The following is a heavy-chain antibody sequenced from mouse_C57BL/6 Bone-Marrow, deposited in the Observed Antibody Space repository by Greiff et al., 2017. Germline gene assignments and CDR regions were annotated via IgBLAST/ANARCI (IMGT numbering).Heavy chain of an antibody. CDR3: AREVYYGSSYYFDY. CDR1: GYTFTSYW. V-gene: IGHV1-69*01. J-gene: IGHJ2*01. D-gene: IGHD1-1*01. CDR2: IDPSGSYT. Sequence: QVQLKQPGAELVMPGASVKLSCKASGYTFTSYWMHWVPQRPGQGLEWIGEIDPSGSYTNYNQKFKGKSTLTVDKSSSTAYMQLSSLTSEDSAVYYCAREVYYGSSYYFDYWGQGTTLTVSS.